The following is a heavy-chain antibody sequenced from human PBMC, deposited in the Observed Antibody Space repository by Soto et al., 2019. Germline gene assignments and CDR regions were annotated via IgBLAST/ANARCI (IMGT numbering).Heavy chain of an antibody. CDR2: ISGSGGST. Sequence: EVQLLESGGGLVQPGGSLRLSCAASGFTFSSYAMSWVRQAPGKGLEWVSAISGSGGSTYYADSVKGRFTISRDNSKITLYLQRNSLRAEDTAVYYCARHRGITGTTALDYWGQGTLVTVSS. J-gene: IGHJ4*02. CDR1: GFTFSSYA. V-gene: IGHV3-23*01. D-gene: IGHD1-7*01. CDR3: ARHRGITGTTALDY.